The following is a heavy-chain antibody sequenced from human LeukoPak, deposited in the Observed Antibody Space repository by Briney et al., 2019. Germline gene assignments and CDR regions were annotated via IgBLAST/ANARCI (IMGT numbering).Heavy chain of an antibody. CDR3: AKVPYCGGDCYSPADY. Sequence: PGGSLRLSCAASGFTFSSYWMSWVRQAPGKGLEWVANIKQDGSEKYYVDSVKGRFTISRDNSKNTLYLQMNSLRAEDTAVYYCAKVPYCGGDCYSPADYWGQGTLVTVSS. J-gene: IGHJ4*02. V-gene: IGHV3-7*01. CDR1: GFTFSSYW. CDR2: IKQDGSEK. D-gene: IGHD2-21*01.